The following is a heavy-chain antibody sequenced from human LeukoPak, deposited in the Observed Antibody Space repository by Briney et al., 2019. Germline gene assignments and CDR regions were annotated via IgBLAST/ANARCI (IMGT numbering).Heavy chain of an antibody. CDR2: ISSSSSYI. CDR3: ARAPNDYGDYGPADAFDI. Sequence: GGSLRLSCAASGFTFSSYSMNWVRQAPGKGLEWVSSISSSSSYIYYADSVKGRFTISRDNAKNSLYLQMNSLRAEDTAVYYCARAPNDYGDYGPADAFDIWGQGTMVTVSS. J-gene: IGHJ3*02. D-gene: IGHD4-17*01. V-gene: IGHV3-21*01. CDR1: GFTFSSYS.